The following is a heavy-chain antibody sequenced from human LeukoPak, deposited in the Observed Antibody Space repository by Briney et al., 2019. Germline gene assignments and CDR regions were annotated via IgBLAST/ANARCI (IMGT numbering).Heavy chain of an antibody. CDR1: GFTFSSYA. CDR3: AKGAIDYYYYYGMDV. CDR2: ISGSGGST. Sequence: GGSLRLSCAASGFTFSSYAMSWVRQAPGKGLEWVSAISGSGGSTYYADSVKGRFTISRDNSKNTLYLQMNSLRAEDTAVYYCAKGAIDYYYYYGMDVWGQGTTVTVPS. D-gene: IGHD2-21*01. V-gene: IGHV3-23*01. J-gene: IGHJ6*02.